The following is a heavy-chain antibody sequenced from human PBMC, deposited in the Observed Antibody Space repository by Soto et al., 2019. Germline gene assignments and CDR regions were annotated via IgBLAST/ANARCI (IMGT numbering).Heavy chain of an antibody. D-gene: IGHD1-1*01. CDR1: GYAFTTYG. J-gene: IGHJ4*02. CDR3: ARGRYGDY. Sequence: QVHLVQSGAEVKKPGASVKVSCKGSGYAFTTYGITWVRQAPGQGLEWMGWISAHSGNTNYAQKRQGRVTGTRDTSPSQAYMELRSLRSDDTAVYYCARGRYGDYWGQGALVTVSS. V-gene: IGHV1-18*01. CDR2: ISAHSGNT.